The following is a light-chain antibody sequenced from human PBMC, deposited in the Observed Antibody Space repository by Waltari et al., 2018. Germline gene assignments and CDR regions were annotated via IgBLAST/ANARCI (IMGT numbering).Light chain of an antibody. V-gene: IGLV1-51*01. Sequence: QSVLTQPPSVSAAPGQKVTISCSGSRSNIGNNYVSWYQQFPGTAPKVLIYDNHKRPSGIPDRFSGSKSGTSATLDITGLQTGDEADYYCGTWDSSLSVVVFGGGTKLTVL. CDR1: RSNIGNNY. CDR2: DNH. J-gene: IGLJ2*01. CDR3: GTWDSSLSVVV.